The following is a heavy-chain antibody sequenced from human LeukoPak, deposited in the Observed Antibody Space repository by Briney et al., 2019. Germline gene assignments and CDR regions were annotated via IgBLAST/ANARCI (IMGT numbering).Heavy chain of an antibody. CDR3: ARRWPHSSGYYLFDY. CDR1: GGTFSSHG. Sequence: GTSVKVSCKASGGTFSSHGFSWVRQAPGQGLEWVGGIIPIFGATNYAQKFQGRVTITTDDSTSTGYMELSSLRSEDTAVYYCARRWPHSSGYYLFDYWGQGTLVTVSS. CDR2: IIPIFGAT. J-gene: IGHJ4*02. V-gene: IGHV1-69*05. D-gene: IGHD3-22*01.